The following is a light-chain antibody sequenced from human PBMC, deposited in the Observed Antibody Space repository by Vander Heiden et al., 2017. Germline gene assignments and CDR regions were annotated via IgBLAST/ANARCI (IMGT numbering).Light chain of an antibody. Sequence: QSALTQPPSASGSPGQSVTISCTGTSSDVGGYNNVSWYQQHPGKAPKLMIYEVSKRPSGVPDRFSGSKSGNTASLTVSGLQAEDEADYYCSSYAGGNNVVFGGGTKLTVL. CDR3: SSYAGGNNVV. CDR2: EVS. J-gene: IGLJ2*01. V-gene: IGLV2-8*01. CDR1: SSDVGGYNN.